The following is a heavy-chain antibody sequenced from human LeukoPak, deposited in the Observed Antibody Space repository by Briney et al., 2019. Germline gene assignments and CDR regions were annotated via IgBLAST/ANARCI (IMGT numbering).Heavy chain of an antibody. CDR2: IYTSGST. CDR1: GGSISSYY. V-gene: IGHV4-4*07. CDR3: ARVATGGVVVPAATSYYYYYMDV. Sequence: SETLSLTCTVSGGSISSYYWSWIRQPAGKGLEWIRRIYTSGSTNYNPSLKSRVTMSVDTSKNQFSLKLSSVTAADTAVYYCARVATGGVVVPAATSYYYYYMDVWGKGTTVTVSS. J-gene: IGHJ6*03. D-gene: IGHD2-2*01.